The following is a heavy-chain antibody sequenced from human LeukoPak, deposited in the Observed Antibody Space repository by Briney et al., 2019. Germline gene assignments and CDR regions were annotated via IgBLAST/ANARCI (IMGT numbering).Heavy chain of an antibody. CDR2: ISSGGETI. V-gene: IGHV3-48*03. Sequence: PGGSLRLSCAASGFTFNSYEMNWVRQAPGKGLEWVSYISSGGETIYYADPVKGRFTISRDNAKNSLYLQMNSLRAEDTALYYCARQARSLEARIPYCDYWGQGTLVTVSS. CDR3: ARQARSLEARIPYCDY. J-gene: IGHJ4*02. D-gene: IGHD3-3*01. CDR1: GFTFNSYE.